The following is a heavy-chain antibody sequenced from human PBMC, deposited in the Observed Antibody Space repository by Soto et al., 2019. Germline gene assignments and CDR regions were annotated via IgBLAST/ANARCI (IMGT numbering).Heavy chain of an antibody. Sequence: QVQLVGSGGGVVQPGRSLRLSCAASGVTFSNYAMHWVRQAPGKGLEWVAVIWSDGTNKYYADSVKGRFTISRYKSKNKLYLQMNSLRAEDTAVYYYAIAPLAIYDTSGYYDYWGHGIQATVAS. V-gene: IGHV3-33*01. CDR2: IWSDGTNK. J-gene: IGHJ4*03. CDR3: AIAPLAIYDTSGYYDY. CDR1: GVTFSNYA. D-gene: IGHD3-22*01.